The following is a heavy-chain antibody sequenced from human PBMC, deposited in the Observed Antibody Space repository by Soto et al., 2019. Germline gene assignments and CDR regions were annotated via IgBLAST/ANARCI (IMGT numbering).Heavy chain of an antibody. V-gene: IGHV3-9*01. CDR1: GFTFDDYD. D-gene: IGHD6-19*01. J-gene: IGHJ5*02. CDR2: ITWNSAGK. Sequence: EVQLVESGGGLVQPGRSLRLSCVASGFTFDDYDMHWVRQAPGKGLEWVSGITWNSAGKDYADSVRGRFTISRDNAKNSLYLQMSSLRPEDTAFYYFAKDMWLAGGFLDRWGQGTLVTVSS. CDR3: AKDMWLAGGFLDR.